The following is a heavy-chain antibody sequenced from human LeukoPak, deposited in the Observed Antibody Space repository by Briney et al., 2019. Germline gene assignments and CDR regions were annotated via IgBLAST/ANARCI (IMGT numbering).Heavy chain of an antibody. CDR2: IKQDGSEK. CDR3: ARDHDYGDSETNWFDP. D-gene: IGHD4-17*01. V-gene: IGHV3-7*03. Sequence: GGSLRLSCAASGFTFSSYWMSWVRQAPGKGLEWVANIKQDGSEKYYVDSVKGRFTISRDNAKNSLYLQMNSLRAEDTAVYYCARDHDYGDSETNWFDPWGQGTLVTVSS. CDR1: GFTFSSYW. J-gene: IGHJ5*02.